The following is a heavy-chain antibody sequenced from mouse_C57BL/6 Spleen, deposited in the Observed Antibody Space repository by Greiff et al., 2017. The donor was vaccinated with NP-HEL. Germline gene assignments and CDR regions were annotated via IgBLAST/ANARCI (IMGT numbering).Heavy chain of an antibody. CDR1: GFTFSSYG. D-gene: IGHD1-1*01. J-gene: IGHJ4*01. V-gene: IGHV5-6*01. CDR2: ISSGGSYT. Sequence: EVQRVESGGDLVKPGGSLKLSCAASGFTFSSYGMSWVRQTPDKRLEWVANISSGGSYTYYPDSVKGRFTISRDNAKNTLYLQRSSLKSEDTAMYYCARLNRLRTMDYWGQGTSVTVSS. CDR3: ARLNRLRTMDY.